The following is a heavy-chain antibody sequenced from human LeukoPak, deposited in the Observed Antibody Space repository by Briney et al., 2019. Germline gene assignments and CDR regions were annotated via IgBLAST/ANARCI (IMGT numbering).Heavy chain of an antibody. CDR1: GYTFTGYY. D-gene: IGHD3-10*01. J-gene: IGHJ4*02. CDR2: INPNSGGT. V-gene: IGHV1-2*02. Sequence: GASVKVSCKASGYTFTGYYMHWVRQAPGQGLEWMGWINPNSGGTNYAQKFQGRVTMTRDTSISTAYMELSRLRSDDTAVYYCARDLITMVRGDYYNDYWGQGTLVTVSS. CDR3: ARDLITMVRGDYYNDY.